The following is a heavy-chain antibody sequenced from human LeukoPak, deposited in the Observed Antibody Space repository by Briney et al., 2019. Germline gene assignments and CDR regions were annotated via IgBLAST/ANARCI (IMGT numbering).Heavy chain of an antibody. D-gene: IGHD2-2*02. Sequence: SETLSLTCTVSGGSISSYNWSSIRQPPGKGLERIGYIYYSGSTNYNPSPKRRVTISVDTSKNQFSLKLSSVTAADTAVYYGARQTLGYCSSTSCYSEYFQHWGQGTLVTVSS. CDR1: GGSISSYN. J-gene: IGHJ1*01. V-gene: IGHV4-59*01. CDR3: ARQTLGYCSSTSCYSEYFQH. CDR2: IYYSGST.